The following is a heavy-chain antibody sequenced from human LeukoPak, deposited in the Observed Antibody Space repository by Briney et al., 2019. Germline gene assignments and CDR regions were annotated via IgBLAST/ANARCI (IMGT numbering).Heavy chain of an antibody. J-gene: IGHJ5*02. CDR1: GGSISSYY. V-gene: IGHV4-59*01. D-gene: IGHD6-19*01. CDR3: ARGSAVVAVAASTYNWFDP. Sequence: SETLSLTCTVSGGSISSYYWSWIRQPPGKGLEWIGYIYYSGSTNYNPPLKSRVTISVDTSKNQFSLKLSSVTAADTAVYYCARGSAVVAVAASTYNWFDPWGQGTLVTVSS. CDR2: IYYSGST.